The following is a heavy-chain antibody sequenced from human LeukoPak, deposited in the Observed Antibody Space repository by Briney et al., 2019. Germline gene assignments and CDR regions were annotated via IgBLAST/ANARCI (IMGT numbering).Heavy chain of an antibody. J-gene: IGHJ4*02. CDR2: IKSKTDGGTT. D-gene: IGHD2-15*01. CDR1: GFTFSNAW. Sequence: GGSLRLSCAASGFTFSNAWMSWVRQAPGKGLEWVGRIKSKTDGGTTDYAAPVKGRFTISRDDSKNTLYLRMNSLKTEDTAVYYCTTVVVVAATRVDYWGQGTLVTVSS. V-gene: IGHV3-15*01. CDR3: TTVVVVAATRVDY.